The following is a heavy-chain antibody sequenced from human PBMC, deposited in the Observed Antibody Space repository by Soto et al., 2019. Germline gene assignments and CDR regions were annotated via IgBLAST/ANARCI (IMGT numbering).Heavy chain of an antibody. D-gene: IGHD3-22*01. CDR2: IIPIFGTA. J-gene: IGHJ4*02. CDR3: ARGWGYDSNDYYYAY. V-gene: IGHV1-69*01. CDR1: GGTFSRHA. Sequence: QVQLVQSGAEVRKPGSSVRVSCKASGGTFSRHAISWVRQAPGQGLEWMGGIIPIFGTANHAQKFQGRVTIIADESTSTVYMELGSLRSEDTAMYYCARGWGYDSNDYYYAYWGQGTLVIVSS.